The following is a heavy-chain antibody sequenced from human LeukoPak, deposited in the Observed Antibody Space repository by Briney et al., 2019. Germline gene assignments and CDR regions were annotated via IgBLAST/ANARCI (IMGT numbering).Heavy chain of an antibody. CDR1: GFTFGDYA. J-gene: IGHJ6*01. Sequence: GGSVRLSCTASGFTFGDYAMSWFGQAPGKGLERVSAISGSGGSTYYADSVKGRFTISRDNSKNTLYLQMNSLRAEDTAVYYCAKSYGSGGFCYYGMDGWGQGRTVTVSS. V-gene: IGHV3-23*01. CDR2: ISGSGGST. D-gene: IGHD5-18*01. CDR3: AKSYGSGGFCYYGMDG.